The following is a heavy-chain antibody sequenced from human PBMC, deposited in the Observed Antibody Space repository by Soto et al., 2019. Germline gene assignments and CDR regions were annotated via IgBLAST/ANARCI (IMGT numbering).Heavy chain of an antibody. CDR3: ARGVAGTSYYYYYGMDV. CDR2: IYYSGST. V-gene: IGHV4-31*03. CDR1: GGSISSGGYY. Sequence: PSETLSLTCTVSGGSISSGGYYWSWTRQHPGKGLEWIGYIYYSGSTYYNPSLKSRVTISVDTSKNQFSLKLSSVTAADTAVYYCARGVAGTSYYYYYGMDVWGQGTTVTVS. J-gene: IGHJ6*02. D-gene: IGHD6-19*01.